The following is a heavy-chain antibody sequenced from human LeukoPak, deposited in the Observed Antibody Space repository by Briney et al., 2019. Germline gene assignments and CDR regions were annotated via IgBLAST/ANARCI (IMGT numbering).Heavy chain of an antibody. J-gene: IGHJ4*02. D-gene: IGHD1-1*01. CDR2: INPNSGGS. CDR3: ARDASANLNWNPFDY. CDR1: GYTFTGYY. V-gene: IGHV1-2*02. Sequence: ASVKVSCKASGYTFTGYYIHWVRQAPGQGLEWMGWINPNSGGSNYAQKFQGRVTMTRDTSISTAYMELSRLRSDDTAVYYCARDASANLNWNPFDYWGQGTLVTVSS.